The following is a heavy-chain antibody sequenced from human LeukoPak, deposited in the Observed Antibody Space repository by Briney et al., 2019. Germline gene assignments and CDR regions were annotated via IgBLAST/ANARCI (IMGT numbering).Heavy chain of an antibody. CDR1: GFTFSSYE. Sequence: GGSLRLSCAASGFTFSSYEMNWVRQAPGKGLEWVSYISSSGSTIYYADSVKGRFTISRDNAKNSLYLQMNSLRAEDTAVYYCARGIAAASNFWGQGTLVTVSS. D-gene: IGHD6-13*01. CDR3: ARGIAAASNF. CDR2: ISSSGSTI. J-gene: IGHJ4*02. V-gene: IGHV3-48*03.